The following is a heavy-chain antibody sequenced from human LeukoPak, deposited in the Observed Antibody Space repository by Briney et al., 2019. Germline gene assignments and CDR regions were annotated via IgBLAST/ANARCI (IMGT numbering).Heavy chain of an antibody. D-gene: IGHD5-12*01. J-gene: IGHJ4*02. Sequence: PGGSLRLSCTGSGFTFGDYAMSWFPQAPGKGLEWVGFIRSKAYGGTTECAASVKGRFAISRDESKSIAYLQMNSLKTEDTGVYYCTRDLYSGYDYGYFDYWGQGTLVTVSS. V-gene: IGHV3-49*03. CDR3: TRDLYSGYDYGYFDY. CDR1: GFTFGDYA. CDR2: IRSKAYGGTT.